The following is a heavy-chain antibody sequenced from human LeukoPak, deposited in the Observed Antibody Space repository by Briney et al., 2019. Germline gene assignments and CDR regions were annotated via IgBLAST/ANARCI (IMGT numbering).Heavy chain of an antibody. J-gene: IGHJ3*02. CDR2: IYPGDSDT. V-gene: IGHV5-51*01. CDR1: GYSFTSYW. Sequence: GESLKISCKGSGYSFTSYWIGWVRQMPGKGLGWMGIIYPGDSDTRYSPSFQGQVTISADKSISTAYLQWSSLKASDTAMYYCARGVEMATITDHDAFDIWGQGTMVTVSS. D-gene: IGHD5-24*01. CDR3: ARGVEMATITDHDAFDI.